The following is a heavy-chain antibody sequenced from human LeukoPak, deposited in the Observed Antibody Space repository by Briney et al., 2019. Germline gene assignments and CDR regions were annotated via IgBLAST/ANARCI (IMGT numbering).Heavy chain of an antibody. CDR1: GGSISSYY. CDR2: MYYSGST. CDR3: AKDMSGGDCPDY. Sequence: SETLSLTCTVSGGSISSYYWSWIRQPPGKGLEWIGYMYYSGSTNYNPSTNYNPSLKSRVTISVDTSKNQFSLKLSSVTAADTAVYYCAKDMSGGDCPDYWGQGTLVTVSS. D-gene: IGHD2-21*02. J-gene: IGHJ4*02. V-gene: IGHV4-59*01.